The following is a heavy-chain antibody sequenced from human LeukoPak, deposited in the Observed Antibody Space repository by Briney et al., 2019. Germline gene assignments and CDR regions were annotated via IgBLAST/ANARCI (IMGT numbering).Heavy chain of an antibody. V-gene: IGHV4-59*01. CDR2: IYYSGST. CDR1: GGSISSYY. CDR3: ARGQGIVGATIVGYFDY. J-gene: IGHJ4*02. Sequence: SETLSLTCTVSGGSISSYYWSWIRQPPGKGLEWIGYIYYSGSTNYNPSLKSRVTISVDTSKNQFSLKLSSVTAADTAVYYCARGQGIVGATIVGYFDYWGRGTLVTVSS. D-gene: IGHD1-26*01.